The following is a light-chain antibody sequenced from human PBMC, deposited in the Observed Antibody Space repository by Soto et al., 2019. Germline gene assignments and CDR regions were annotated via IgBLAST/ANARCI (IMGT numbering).Light chain of an antibody. Sequence: DIQMTQSPSSLSASVGDTVTITCRSSQGIINSLAWYQQKPGKVPNLLIYAVSTLQSGVPSRISGSGYGTDFSLTISSLQPEDVATYYCQNYNTAPPWTFGQGTKVEIK. CDR2: AVS. J-gene: IGKJ1*01. CDR1: QGIINS. CDR3: QNYNTAPPWT. V-gene: IGKV1-27*01.